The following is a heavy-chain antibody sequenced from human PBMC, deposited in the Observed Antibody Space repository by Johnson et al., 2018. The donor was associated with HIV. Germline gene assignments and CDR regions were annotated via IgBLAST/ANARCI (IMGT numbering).Heavy chain of an antibody. CDR3: ATSTASDAFDI. CDR1: GFTLSNYG. J-gene: IGHJ3*02. D-gene: IGHD1-1*01. Sequence: QVQLVESGGGVVQPGRSLRLSCAASGFTLSNYGMHWVRQAPGKGLEWVAFIWYDGTNKYYADSVKGRFTISRDNSKNTLDLQMNSLRVEDAAVYYCATSTASDAFDIWGQGTIVTVSS. CDR2: IWYDGTNK. V-gene: IGHV3-33*01.